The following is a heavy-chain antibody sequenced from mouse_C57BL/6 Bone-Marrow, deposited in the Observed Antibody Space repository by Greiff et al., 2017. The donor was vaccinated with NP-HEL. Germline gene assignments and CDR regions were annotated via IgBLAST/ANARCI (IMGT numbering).Heavy chain of an antibody. CDR1: GFTFTDYY. J-gene: IGHJ4*01. Sequence: EVKLQESGPVLVKPGPSVKISCKASGFTFTDYYMHWVKQSPGKSLEWIGLVYPYNGGTSYNQKFKGKATLTVDTSSSTASMALTSLTSEDSAVYCCARGNYGGPHWYAMEYWGQGTSVTVSA. CDR3: ARGNYGGPHWYAMEY. D-gene: IGHD1-1*02. V-gene: IGHV1-36*01. CDR2: VYPYNGGT.